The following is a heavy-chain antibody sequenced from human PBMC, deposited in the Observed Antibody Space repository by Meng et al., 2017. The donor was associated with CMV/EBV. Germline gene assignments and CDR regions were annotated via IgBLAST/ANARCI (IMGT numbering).Heavy chain of an antibody. CDR1: GGSISSYY. V-gene: IGHV3-21*01. J-gene: IGHJ4*02. CDR3: ARARSKNSSGWYPNCNDY. Sequence: ETLSLTCTVSGGSISSYYWSWIRQPPGKGLEWVSSISSSSSYIYYADSVKGRFTISRDNAKNSLYLQMNSLRAEDTAVYYCARARSKNSSGWYPNCNDYWGQGTLVTVSS. D-gene: IGHD6-19*01. CDR2: ISSSSSYI.